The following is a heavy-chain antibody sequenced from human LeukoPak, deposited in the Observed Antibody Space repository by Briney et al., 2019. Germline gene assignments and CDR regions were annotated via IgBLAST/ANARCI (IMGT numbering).Heavy chain of an antibody. J-gene: IGHJ6*02. CDR2: IIPILGIA. V-gene: IGHV1-69*04. CDR3: AKPRGYYYGMDV. CDR1: GGTFSSYA. Sequence: GSSVKVSCKASGGTFSSYAISWVRQAPGQGLEWLGRIIPILGIANYAQKFQGRVTITADKSTSTAYMELSSLRSEDTAVYYCAKPRGYYYGMDVWGQGTTVTVSS. D-gene: IGHD1-14*01.